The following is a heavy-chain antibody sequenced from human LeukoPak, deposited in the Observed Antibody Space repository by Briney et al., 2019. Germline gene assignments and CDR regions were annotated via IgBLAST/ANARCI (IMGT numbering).Heavy chain of an antibody. Sequence: SETLSLTCTVSGGSISSSSYYWGWIRQPPGKGLEWIGSMYYSGSTYYNPSLKSRVTISVDTSKNQFSLKLSSVTAADTAVYYCARDELSIAATNSFDYWGQGTLVTVSS. V-gene: IGHV4-39*07. J-gene: IGHJ4*02. D-gene: IGHD5-12*01. CDR1: GGSISSSSYY. CDR2: MYYSGST. CDR3: ARDELSIAATNSFDY.